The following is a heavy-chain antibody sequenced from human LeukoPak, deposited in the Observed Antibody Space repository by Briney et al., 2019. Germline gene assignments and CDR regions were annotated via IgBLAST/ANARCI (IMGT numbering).Heavy chain of an antibody. CDR3: ARDPSGAGYSSGWYSWGGAFDI. D-gene: IGHD6-19*01. J-gene: IGHJ3*02. Sequence: ASVKVSCKASGYTFTSYGISWVRQAPGQGLEWMGWISAYNGNTNYAQKLQGRVTMTTDTSTSTAYMELSSLRSEDTAVYYCARDPSGAGYSSGWYSWGGAFDIWGQGTTVTVSS. CDR1: GYTFTSYG. CDR2: ISAYNGNT. V-gene: IGHV1-18*01.